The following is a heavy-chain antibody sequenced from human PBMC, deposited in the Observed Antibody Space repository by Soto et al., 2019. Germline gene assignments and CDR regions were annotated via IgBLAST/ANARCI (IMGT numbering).Heavy chain of an antibody. V-gene: IGHV1-69*06. D-gene: IGHD2-21*02. Sequence: SVKVSCKASGGTFISYASSCVRQPPGQGLEWMGGIIPIFGTANYAQKFQGRVTITAEKSTSTAYMELSSLRSEDTAVYYCAYCGGDCYPDDAFDIWGQGTMVTVSS. CDR1: GGTFISYA. CDR2: IIPIFGTA. J-gene: IGHJ3*02. CDR3: AYCGGDCYPDDAFDI.